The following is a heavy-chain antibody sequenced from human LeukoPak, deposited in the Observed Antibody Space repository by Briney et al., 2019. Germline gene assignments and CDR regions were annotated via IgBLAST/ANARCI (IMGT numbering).Heavy chain of an antibody. CDR1: GFTLRNYW. CDR3: ARRTGYYGSGSYMD. D-gene: IGHD3-10*01. V-gene: IGHV3-74*01. Sequence: GGSLRLSCAASGFTLRNYWMSWVRQAPGKGLVWVSHINIDGSNTNYADSVKGRFTISRDNAKNTLHLQMNSLRAEDTAVYYCARRTGYYGSGSYMDWGQGTLVTVSS. CDR2: INIDGSNT. J-gene: IGHJ4*02.